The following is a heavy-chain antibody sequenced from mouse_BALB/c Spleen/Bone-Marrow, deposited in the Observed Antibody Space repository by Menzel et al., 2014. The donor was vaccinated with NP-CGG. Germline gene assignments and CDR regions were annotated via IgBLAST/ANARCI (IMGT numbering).Heavy chain of an antibody. CDR3: TRPRYPGYVLDS. V-gene: IGHV5-12-2*01. CDR2: ITADGGNT. D-gene: IGHD2-14*01. Sequence: EVNVVESGGGLVQPGGSLKLSCVVSGITFRSNTMPWVRQTPEKRLEWVAYITADGGNTNYPDVLQGRFTISRDNAKNTLYLQMSSLKSEDMAMYYCTRPRYPGYVLDSWGQGTSVTVSS. CDR1: GITFRSNT. J-gene: IGHJ4*01.